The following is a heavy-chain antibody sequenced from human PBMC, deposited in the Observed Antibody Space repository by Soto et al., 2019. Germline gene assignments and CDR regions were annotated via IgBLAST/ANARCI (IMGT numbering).Heavy chain of an antibody. CDR3: AREGLVLVPTTVNSDYYYYAMDV. CDR2: ISAYNGKT. J-gene: IGHJ6*02. CDR1: GGTFSSYA. D-gene: IGHD4-17*01. V-gene: IGHV1-18*01. Sequence: ASVKVSCKASGGTFSSYAISWVRQAPGQGLEWMGWISAYNGKTNYAQKFQGRVTITADESTSTVYMELSTLRPDDTAVYYCAREGLVLVPTTVNSDYYYYAMDVWGQGTTVTVSS.